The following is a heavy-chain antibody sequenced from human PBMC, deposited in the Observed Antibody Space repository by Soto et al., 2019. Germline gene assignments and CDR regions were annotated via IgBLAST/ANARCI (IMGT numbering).Heavy chain of an antibody. Sequence: QVQLVQSGAEVKKPGSSVKVSCKASGGAFSDYAFSWVRQAPGQGLEWLGGIMPIFRAPDYAQKFQGRVTITADEFTRXAYMEXNSLRSXDXXXXYCASWLKGXDIGNYYYGMDVWGQGTTVTVS. V-gene: IGHV1-69*12. CDR1: GGAFSDYA. D-gene: IGHD2-15*01. CDR3: ASWLKGXDIGNYYYGMDV. CDR2: IMPIFRAP. J-gene: IGHJ6*02.